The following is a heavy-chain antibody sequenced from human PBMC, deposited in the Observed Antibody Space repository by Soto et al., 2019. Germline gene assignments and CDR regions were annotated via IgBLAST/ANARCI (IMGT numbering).Heavy chain of an antibody. D-gene: IGHD6-19*01. Sequence: GGSLRLSXAASGFSFVNYAMNWVRQAPGKGLEWASGLSGSGTSTYYADSVKGRFTISRDNSRDTLFLQMNSLTADDTAVYYCAKATTNGGWFNPFDSWGQGALVTVS. J-gene: IGHJ4*02. CDR1: GFSFVNYA. CDR3: AKATTNGGWFNPFDS. CDR2: LSGSGTST. V-gene: IGHV3-23*01.